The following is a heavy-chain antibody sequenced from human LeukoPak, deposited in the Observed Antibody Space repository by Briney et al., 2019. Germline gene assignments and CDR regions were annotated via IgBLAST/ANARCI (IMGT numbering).Heavy chain of an antibody. J-gene: IGHJ3*02. V-gene: IGHV4-34*01. D-gene: IGHD3-3*01. CDR1: GGSFSGYY. CDR3: ARTLEGAFDI. CDR2: IYHSGST. Sequence: SETLSLTCAVYGGSFSGYYWSWIRQPPGKGLEWIGYIYHSGSTYYNPSLKSRVTISVDRSKNQFSLKLSSVTAADTAVYYCARTLEGAFDIWGQGTMVTVSS.